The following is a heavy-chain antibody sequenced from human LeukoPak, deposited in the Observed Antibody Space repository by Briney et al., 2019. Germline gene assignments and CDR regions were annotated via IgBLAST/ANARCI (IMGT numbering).Heavy chain of an antibody. J-gene: IGHJ5*02. Sequence: GESLKISCKTSGYIFDNFWIAWVRQMPVKGLEWMGMIFPGDSDTMYSPSFEGQVTMSSDADTAYLEWSSLKASDTGIYFCARHVVAVGTNGRFDPWGQGTLVTVSS. CDR1: GYIFDNFW. CDR3: ARHVVAVGTNGRFDP. CDR2: IFPGDSDT. V-gene: IGHV5-51*01. D-gene: IGHD1-26*01.